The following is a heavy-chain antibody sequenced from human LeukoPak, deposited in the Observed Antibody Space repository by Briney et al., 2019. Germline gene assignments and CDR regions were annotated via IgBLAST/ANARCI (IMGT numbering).Heavy chain of an antibody. Sequence: PGGSLRLSCAASGFTFDDYTMHWVRQAPGKGLEWVSLISWDGGSTYYADSVKGRFTISRDNSKNSLYLQMNSLRTEDTALYYCAKDTGSSGWYGGYYYYYGMDVWGQGTTVTVSS. CDR2: ISWDGGST. D-gene: IGHD6-19*01. CDR1: GFTFDDYT. V-gene: IGHV3-43*01. J-gene: IGHJ6*02. CDR3: AKDTGSSGWYGGYYYYYGMDV.